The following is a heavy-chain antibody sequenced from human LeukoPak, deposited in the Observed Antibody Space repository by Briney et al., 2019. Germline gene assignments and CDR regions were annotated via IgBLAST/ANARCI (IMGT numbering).Heavy chain of an antibody. Sequence: SETLSLTCTVSGGSISSYYWSWIRQPPGKGLEWIGYIYYSGSTNYNPSLKSRVTISVDTSKNQFSLKLSSVTAADTAVYYCARSRYYDYVWGSYRYWYYFDYWGQGTLVTVSS. J-gene: IGHJ4*02. CDR2: IYYSGST. D-gene: IGHD3-16*02. CDR3: ARSRYYDYVWGSYRYWYYFDY. CDR1: GGSISSYY. V-gene: IGHV4-59*01.